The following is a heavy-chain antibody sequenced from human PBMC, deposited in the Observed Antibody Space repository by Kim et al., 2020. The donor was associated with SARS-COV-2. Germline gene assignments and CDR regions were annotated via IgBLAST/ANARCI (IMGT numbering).Heavy chain of an antibody. CDR3: AKAAYYGSGSPLRY. CDR1: GFTFDDYT. D-gene: IGHD3-10*01. V-gene: IGHV3-43*01. J-gene: IGHJ4*02. Sequence: GGSLRLSCAASGFTFDDYTMHWVRQAPGKGLEWVSLISWDGGSTYYADSVKGRFTISRDNSKNSLYLQMNSLRTEDTALYYCAKAAYYGSGSPLRYWGQGTLVTVSS. CDR2: ISWDGGST.